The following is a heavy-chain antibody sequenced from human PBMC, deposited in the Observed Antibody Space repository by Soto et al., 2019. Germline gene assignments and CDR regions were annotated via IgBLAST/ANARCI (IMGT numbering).Heavy chain of an antibody. CDR3: ARGLDYYDGSGYPSFQH. Sequence: QVQLVQSGAEVKKPGSSVKVSCKASGGTFSSSAISWVRQAPGQGLEWMGRIIPIFGTANYAQKFQGRVTITAAESTGKVYMDLRSLRSEDTAVYYCARGLDYYDGSGYPSFQHWGQGTLVTVSS. CDR2: IIPIFGTA. CDR1: GGTFSSSA. J-gene: IGHJ1*01. V-gene: IGHV1-69*12. D-gene: IGHD3-22*01.